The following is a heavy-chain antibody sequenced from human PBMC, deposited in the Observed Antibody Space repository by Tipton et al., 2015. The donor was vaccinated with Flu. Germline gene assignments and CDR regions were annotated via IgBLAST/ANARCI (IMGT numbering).Heavy chain of an antibody. D-gene: IGHD6-13*01. V-gene: IGHV4-4*07. CDR2: IYSSGTA. CDR1: GGSISGYY. CDR3: ARSASWYDPLDY. J-gene: IGHJ4*02. Sequence: TLSLTCTVSGGSISGYYWSWVRQPAGKGLEWIGRIYSSGTANYSPSLKTRVTMSVDTSSNQFFLSLKSVTATDTAIYYCARSASWYDPLDYWGQGNLVTASS.